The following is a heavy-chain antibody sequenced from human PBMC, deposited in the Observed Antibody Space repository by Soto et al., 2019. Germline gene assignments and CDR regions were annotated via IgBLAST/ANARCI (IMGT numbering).Heavy chain of an antibody. CDR1: GGPLSGYY. CDR2: INHSGST. J-gene: IGHJ4*02. D-gene: IGHD3-16*01. CDR3: ARNLRFASVFFY. V-gene: IGHV4-34*01. Sequence: SETLSLTCAVYGGPLSGYYWSWIRQPPGKGLEWIGEINHSGSTNYNPSLKSRVTISVDTSKNQFSLKLSSVTAADTAVYYCARNLRFASVFFYWGQGTLVTVSS.